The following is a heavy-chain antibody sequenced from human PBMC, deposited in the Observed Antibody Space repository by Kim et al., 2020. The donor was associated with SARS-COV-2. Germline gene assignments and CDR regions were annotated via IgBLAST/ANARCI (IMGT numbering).Heavy chain of an antibody. V-gene: IGHV3-49*02. J-gene: IGHJ5*02. Sequence: YAASVKGRLTNSRDDSKSIAYLQMNSLKTEDTAVYYCTREGGWYGAWFDPWGQGTLVTVSS. CDR3: TREGGWYGAWFDP. D-gene: IGHD6-19*01.